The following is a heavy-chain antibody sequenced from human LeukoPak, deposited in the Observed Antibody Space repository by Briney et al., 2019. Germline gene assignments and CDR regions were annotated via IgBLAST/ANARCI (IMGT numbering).Heavy chain of an antibody. CDR2: IYYSGST. V-gene: IGHV4-39*01. Sequence: PSETLSLTCTVSGGSISSSSYYWGWIRQPPGKGLEWIGSIYYSGSTYYNPSLKSRVTISVDTSKNQFSLKLNSVTAADTAVYYCASDSGYDYYFDYWGQGTLVTVSS. CDR3: ASDSGYDYYFDY. CDR1: GGSISSSSYY. D-gene: IGHD5-12*01. J-gene: IGHJ4*02.